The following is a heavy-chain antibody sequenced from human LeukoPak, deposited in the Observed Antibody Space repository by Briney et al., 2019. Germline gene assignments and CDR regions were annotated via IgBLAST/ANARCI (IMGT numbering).Heavy chain of an antibody. J-gene: IGHJ4*02. D-gene: IGHD1-26*01. Sequence: ASVKVSCKASGGTFSSYAISWVRQAPGQGLEWMGRIIPILGIANYAQKFQGRVTITADKSTSTAYMELSSLRSEDTAVYYCARDRSGGYYWFDYWGQGTLVTVSS. CDR3: ARDRSGGYYWFDY. CDR1: GGTFSSYA. V-gene: IGHV1-69*04. CDR2: IIPILGIA.